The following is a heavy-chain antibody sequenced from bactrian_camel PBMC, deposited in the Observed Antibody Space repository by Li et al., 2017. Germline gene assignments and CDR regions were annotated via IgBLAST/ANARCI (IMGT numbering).Heavy chain of an antibody. V-gene: IGHV3S40*01. Sequence: VQLVESGGGLVQPGGSLRLSCAASGFTFRNYDMIWVRQAPGKGLEWVSRITSDGGGTHYASSVKGRFTISRDNAENTVYLQMNSLKSEDTALYYCATPMRWVGDFGYWGQGTQVTVS. CDR3: ATPMRWVGDFGY. J-gene: IGHJ6*01. D-gene: IGHD5*01. CDR1: GFTFRNYD. CDR2: ITSDGGGT.